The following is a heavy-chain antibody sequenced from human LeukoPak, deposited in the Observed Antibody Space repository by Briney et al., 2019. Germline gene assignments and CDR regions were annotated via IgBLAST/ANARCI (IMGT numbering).Heavy chain of an antibody. CDR3: ARGSHRLYDYVWGTYESKDY. V-gene: IGHV1-46*01. CDR2: INPSYGNT. D-gene: IGHD3-16*01. Sequence: ASVKVSCKASGYTFTSYYIHWVRQAPGQGLEWMGTINPSYGNTNYAQKLQGRVTMTTDTSTSTAYMELRSLRSDDTAVYYCARGSHRLYDYVWGTYESKDYWGQGTLVTVSS. CDR1: GYTFTSYY. J-gene: IGHJ4*02.